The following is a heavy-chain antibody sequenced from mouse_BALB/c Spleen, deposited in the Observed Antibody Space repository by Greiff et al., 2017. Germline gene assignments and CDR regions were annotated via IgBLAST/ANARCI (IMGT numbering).Heavy chain of an antibody. Sequence: VQLKQSGPELVKPGASVRISCKASGYTFTSYYIHWVKQRPGQGLEWIGWIYPGNVNTKYNEKFKGKATLTADKSSSTAYMQLSSLTSEDSAVYCCARTYYGYFDVWGAGTTVTVSS. V-gene: IGHV1S56*01. CDR2: IYPGNVNT. J-gene: IGHJ1*01. CDR1: GYTFTSYY. CDR3: ARTYYGYFDV.